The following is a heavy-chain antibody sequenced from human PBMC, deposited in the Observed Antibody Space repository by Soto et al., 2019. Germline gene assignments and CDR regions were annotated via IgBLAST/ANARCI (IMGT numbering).Heavy chain of an antibody. V-gene: IGHV4-39*01. CDR2: IYYSGST. D-gene: IGHD3-22*01. Sequence: SETLSLTCTVSGGSISSSSYYWGWIRQPPGKGLEWIGSIYYSGSTYYNPSLKSRVTISVDTSKNQFSLKLSSVTAADTAVYYCASLHYYDSSGYYYERETYFDYWGQGTLVTVSS. CDR1: GGSISSSSYY. J-gene: IGHJ4*02. CDR3: ASLHYYDSSGYYYERETYFDY.